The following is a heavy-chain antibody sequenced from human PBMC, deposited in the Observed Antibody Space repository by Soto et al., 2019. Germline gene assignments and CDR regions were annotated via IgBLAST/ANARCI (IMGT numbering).Heavy chain of an antibody. J-gene: IGHJ4*02. V-gene: IGHV1-69*12. CDR3: ARRNYYDSSGYFDY. D-gene: IGHD3-22*01. CDR1: GGTFSSYA. CDR2: IIPIFGTA. Sequence: QVQLVQSGAEVKKPGSSVKVSCKASGGTFSSYAISWVRQAPGQGLEWMGGIIPIFGTANYAQKFQGRVTITADESTCTAYMELSSLRAEDTAVYYCARRNYYDSSGYFDYWGQGTLVTVSS.